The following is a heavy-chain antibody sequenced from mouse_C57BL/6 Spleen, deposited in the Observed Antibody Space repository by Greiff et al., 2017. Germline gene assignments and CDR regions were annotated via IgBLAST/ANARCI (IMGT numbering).Heavy chain of an antibody. CDR3: ARRDYYGSSYGFDY. V-gene: IGHV1-55*01. CDR1: GYTFTSYW. D-gene: IGHD1-1*01. Sequence: VKLQQPGAELVKPGASVKMSCKASGYTFTSYWITWVKQRPGQGLEWIGDIYPGSGSTNYNEKFKSKATLTVDTSSSTAYMQLSSLTSEDSAVYYCARRDYYGSSYGFDYWGQGTTLTVSS. CDR2: IYPGSGST. J-gene: IGHJ2*01.